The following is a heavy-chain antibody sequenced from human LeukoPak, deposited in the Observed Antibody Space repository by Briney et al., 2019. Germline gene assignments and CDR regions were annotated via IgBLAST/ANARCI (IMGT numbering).Heavy chain of an antibody. D-gene: IGHD3-16*02. CDR3: ARARSTFGGVIADYYYYYYMDV. Sequence: ASVRVSCKASGYTFNNYGISWVRQAPGQGLEWMGWVTSYNGDTDCAQKFQGRVTMSTDTSTSTAYMELRSLRSDDTAVYYCARARSTFGGVIADYYYYYYMDVWGKGTTVTVSS. CDR1: GYTFNNYG. CDR2: VTSYNGDT. J-gene: IGHJ6*03. V-gene: IGHV1-18*01.